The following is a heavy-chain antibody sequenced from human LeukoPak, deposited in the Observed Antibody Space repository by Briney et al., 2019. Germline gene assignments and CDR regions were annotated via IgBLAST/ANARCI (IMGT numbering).Heavy chain of an antibody. D-gene: IGHD3-10*01. V-gene: IGHV3-74*01. CDR2: IHSDGRTT. CDR1: GFTFSSYW. J-gene: IGHJ4*02. CDR3: ARDPRGGTLDY. Sequence: GGSLRLSCAASGFTFSSYWMHWVRQAPGKGLVWVSCIHSDGRTTDYADSVKGRFTISRDNAKNTLNLQMNSLRAEDTAVYYGARDPRGGTLDYWGQGALVTVSS.